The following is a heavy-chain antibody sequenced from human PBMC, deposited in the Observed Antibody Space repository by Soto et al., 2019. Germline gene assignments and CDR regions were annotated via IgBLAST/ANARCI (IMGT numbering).Heavy chain of an antibody. D-gene: IGHD3-10*01. CDR3: AKERRITMVRGVDVFDY. J-gene: IGHJ4*02. Sequence: VQLVESGGGLVQPGGSLRLSCAASGFTFSSYGMHWVRQAPGKGLEWVAVISYDGSNKYYADSVKGRFTISRDNSKNTLYLQMNSLRAEDTAVYYCAKERRITMVRGVDVFDYWGQGTLVTVSS. CDR2: ISYDGSNK. V-gene: IGHV3-30*18. CDR1: GFTFSSYG.